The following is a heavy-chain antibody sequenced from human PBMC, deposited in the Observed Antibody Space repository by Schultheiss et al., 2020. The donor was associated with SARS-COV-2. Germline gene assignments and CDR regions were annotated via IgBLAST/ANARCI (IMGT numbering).Heavy chain of an antibody. V-gene: IGHV2-70*04. J-gene: IGHJ4*02. CDR2: IDWDDDK. D-gene: IGHD4-23*01. CDR3: ARGSGGKDFFDY. Sequence: SGPTLVKPTQTLTLTCAFTGFSLSTIGMRVSWIRQSPGKALEWLARIDWDDDKFYSTSLRTRLTISKGTSKNQVVLSMTNMDPVDTATYYCARGSGGKDFFDYWGQGTLVTVSS. CDR1: GFSLSTIGMR.